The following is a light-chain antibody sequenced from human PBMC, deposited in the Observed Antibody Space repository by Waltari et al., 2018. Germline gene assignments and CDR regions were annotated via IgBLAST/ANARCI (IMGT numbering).Light chain of an antibody. CDR2: TGS. CDR3: MQGTHWPLT. V-gene: IGKV2-30*02. J-gene: IGKJ4*01. Sequence: QGLGHSDGNTYLAWFQQEPGQSPRRRLYTGSNRESGVPDRFRESGSGTDFTLKISRVEAEDGGVYYCMQGTHWPLTFGGGTKVEIK. CDR1: QGLGHSDGNTY.